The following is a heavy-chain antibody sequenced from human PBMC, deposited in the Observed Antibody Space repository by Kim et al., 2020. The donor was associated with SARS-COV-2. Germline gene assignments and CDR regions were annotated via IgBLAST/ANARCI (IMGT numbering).Heavy chain of an antibody. D-gene: IGHD2-8*01. J-gene: IGHJ4*02. Sequence: ASVKVSCKASGYSFTGYAIHWVRQAPGQGLEWMGWINGGNGNRRYSQKLEGRVTLTRDTSASTAYMELVSLRAEDTAVYFCARVLYTYGAGYDNWGQGTLDTVSS. V-gene: IGHV1-3*01. CDR3: ARVLYTYGAGYDN. CDR2: INGGNGNR. CDR1: GYSFTGYA.